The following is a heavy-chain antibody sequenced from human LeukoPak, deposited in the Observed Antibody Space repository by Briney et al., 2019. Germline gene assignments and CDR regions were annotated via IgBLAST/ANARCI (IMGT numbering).Heavy chain of an antibody. CDR2: IRYDGSNK. Sequence: PGGSLRLSCAASGFTFSSYGMHWVRQAPGKGLEWVAFIRYDGSNKYYADSVKGRFTISRDNSKNTLYLQMNSLRAEDTAVYYCAKDRGSQLARYFDYWGQGTLVTVSS. V-gene: IGHV3-30*02. D-gene: IGHD1-26*01. J-gene: IGHJ4*02. CDR3: AKDRGSQLARYFDY. CDR1: GFTFSSYG.